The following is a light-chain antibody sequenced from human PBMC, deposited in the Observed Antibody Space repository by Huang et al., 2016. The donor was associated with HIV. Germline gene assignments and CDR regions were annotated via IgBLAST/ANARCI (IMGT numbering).Light chain of an antibody. CDR3: QQRGNWPLT. CDR2: DAS. V-gene: IGKV3-11*01. J-gene: IGKJ4*01. CDR1: QSVSSY. Sequence: EIVLTQSPATLSLSPGERATLSCRASQSVSSYLAWYQQRPGRAPRLLIYDASSRATGIPDRFSGSGSGTDFTLTISSLEPEDFAVYYCQQRGNWPLTFGGGTKVEIK.